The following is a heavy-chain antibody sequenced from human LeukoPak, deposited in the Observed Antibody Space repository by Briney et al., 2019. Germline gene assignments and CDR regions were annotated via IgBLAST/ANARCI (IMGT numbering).Heavy chain of an antibody. CDR3: VRDLGATFSYAMDV. J-gene: IGHJ6*02. CDR2: ISYVGNDN. Sequence: GGSLRLSCAASGFSFSSYVMHWVRQAPGKGLEWVTLISYVGNDNDYGDSVKGRFTSSRDNSKNTLFLHMTSLRPEDTAVYYCVRDLGATFSYAMDVWGQGTAVIVSS. D-gene: IGHD1-26*01. V-gene: IGHV3-30*04. CDR1: GFSFSSYV.